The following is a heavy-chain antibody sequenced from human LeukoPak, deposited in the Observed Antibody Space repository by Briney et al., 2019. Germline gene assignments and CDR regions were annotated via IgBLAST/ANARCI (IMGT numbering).Heavy chain of an antibody. Sequence: SETLSLTCTVSGGSIRSSYYYWGWIRQPPGKGLEWIGSIYDSGSTYYNPSLKSRVTISVDTSKNQFSLNLSSVTAEDTAVYYCARTPFSGWYGSPDYWGQGTLVTVSS. D-gene: IGHD6-19*01. CDR1: GGSIRSSYYY. J-gene: IGHJ4*02. CDR3: ARTPFSGWYGSPDY. V-gene: IGHV4-39*01. CDR2: IYDSGST.